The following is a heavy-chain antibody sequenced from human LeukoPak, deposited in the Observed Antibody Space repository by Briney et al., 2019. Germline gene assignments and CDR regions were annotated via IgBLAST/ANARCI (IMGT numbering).Heavy chain of an antibody. Sequence: SETLSLTCTVSGGSISSYYWSWIRQPPGRGLEWIGYIYYSGSTSYNPSLKSRVTISVDTSKNQFSLKLTSVTAADTAVYYCATSEDTSGWYSYWGQGTLVTVSS. V-gene: IGHV4-59*08. CDR2: IYYSGST. CDR1: GGSISSYY. J-gene: IGHJ4*02. CDR3: ATSEDTSGWYSY. D-gene: IGHD6-19*01.